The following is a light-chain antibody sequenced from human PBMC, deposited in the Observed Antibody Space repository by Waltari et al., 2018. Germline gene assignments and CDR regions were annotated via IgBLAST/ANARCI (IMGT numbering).Light chain of an antibody. V-gene: IGKV3-20*01. Sequence: CRGGHSVSSSSLAWYQQRPGKPPKLVIYRASMRATGIPARFSGSGSGTDFRLTIRRLEPEDVGLYYCQQYGTFPGTFGQGTKVEIK. CDR2: RAS. CDR3: QQYGTFPGT. CDR1: HSVSSSS. J-gene: IGKJ1*01.